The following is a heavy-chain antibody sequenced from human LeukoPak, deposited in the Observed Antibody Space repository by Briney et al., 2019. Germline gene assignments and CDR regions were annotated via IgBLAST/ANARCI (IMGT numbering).Heavy chain of an antibody. CDR2: IYYSGST. Sequence: SQTLSLTCTVSGGSISSGDYYWSWIRQPPGKGLEWIGYIYYSGSTYYNPSLKSRVTISVDTSKNQFSLKLTSVTAADTAVYYCARGSGWYTNFDYWGQGTLVTVSS. V-gene: IGHV4-30-4*01. J-gene: IGHJ4*02. CDR1: GGSISSGDYY. CDR3: ARGSGWYTNFDY. D-gene: IGHD6-19*01.